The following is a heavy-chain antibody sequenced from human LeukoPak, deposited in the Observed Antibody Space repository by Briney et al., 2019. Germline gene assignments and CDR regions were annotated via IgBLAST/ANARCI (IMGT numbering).Heavy chain of an antibody. CDR1: GFTFSSYA. J-gene: IGHJ5*02. CDR2: ISGSGGST. Sequence: GSLRRSCAASGFTFSSYAMSGVRQAPGKGLEWVSAISGSGGSTYYADSVKGRFTISRDNSKNTPYLQMNSLRAEDTAVYYCAKDLPPSQRFDTWGQGNLVTVSS. CDR3: AKDLPPSQRFDT. V-gene: IGHV3-23*01.